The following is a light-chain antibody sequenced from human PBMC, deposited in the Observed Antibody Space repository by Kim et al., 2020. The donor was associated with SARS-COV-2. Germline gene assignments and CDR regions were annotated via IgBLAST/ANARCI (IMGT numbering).Light chain of an antibody. CDR1: SSDVGGYNY. CDR3: SSYTSSSTPYV. CDR2: DVS. V-gene: IGLV2-14*03. J-gene: IGLJ1*01. Sequence: QSITISCTGTSSDVGGYNYVSWYQQHPGKAPKLMIYDVSNRPSGVSNRFSGSKSGNTASLTISGLQAEDEADYYCSSYTSSSTPYVFGTGTKVTIL.